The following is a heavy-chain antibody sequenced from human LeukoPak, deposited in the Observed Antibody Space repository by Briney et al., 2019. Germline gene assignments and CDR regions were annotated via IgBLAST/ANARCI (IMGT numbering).Heavy chain of an antibody. CDR1: GGSFSGYY. CDR3: ARGGDYVWGSYRPSSGYYPYYFDY. V-gene: IGHV4-34*01. D-gene: IGHD3-16*02. J-gene: IGHJ4*02. CDR2: TNHSGST. Sequence: ASETLSLTCAVYGGSFSGYYWSWIRQPPGKGLEWIGETNHSGSTNYNPSLKSRVTISVDTSKNQFSLKLSSVTAADTAVYYCARGGDYVWGSYRPSSGYYPYYFDYWGQGTLVTVSS.